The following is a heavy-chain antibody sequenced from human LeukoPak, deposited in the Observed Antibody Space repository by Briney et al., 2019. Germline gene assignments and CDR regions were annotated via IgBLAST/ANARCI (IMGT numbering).Heavy chain of an antibody. CDR3: TRPDTLDDYYGMDV. J-gene: IGHJ6*02. CDR1: GGTFSTYA. D-gene: IGHD5-18*01. V-gene: IGHV1-69*04. CDR2: IIPILGIA. Sequence: ASVKVSCKASGGTFSTYAIIWVRQAPGQGLEWMGRIIPILGIANYAQKFQGRVTIIADKSTSTAYMELSSLTFEDTAVYWCTRPDTLDDYYGMDVWGQGTTVTVSS.